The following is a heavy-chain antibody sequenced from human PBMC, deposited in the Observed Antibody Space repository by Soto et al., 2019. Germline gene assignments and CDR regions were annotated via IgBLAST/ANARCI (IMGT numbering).Heavy chain of an antibody. J-gene: IGHJ5*02. V-gene: IGHV1-18*01. CDR3: ARDRDNWFDP. Sequence: ASVKVSWRASGYTFTSYGISWVRQAPGQGLERMGWISAYNGNTNYAQKLQGRVTMTTDTSTSTAYMELRSLRSDDTAVYYCARDRDNWFDPWGQRTLVTVSS. CDR1: GYTFTSYG. CDR2: ISAYNGNT.